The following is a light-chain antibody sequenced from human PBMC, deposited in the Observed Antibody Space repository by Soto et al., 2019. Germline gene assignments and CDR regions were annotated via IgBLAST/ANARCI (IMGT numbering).Light chain of an antibody. CDR2: GNN. J-gene: IGLJ3*02. V-gene: IGLV1-40*01. Sequence: QSVLTQPPSVSGAPGQRVTISCTGSISNIGAGYDVHWYQQLPGTAPKLLIYGNNNRPSGVPDRFSGSKSGTSASLAITGLQAEDEAEYYCESYDSSLSGWVFGGGTKLTVL. CDR1: ISNIGAGYD. CDR3: ESYDSSLSGWV.